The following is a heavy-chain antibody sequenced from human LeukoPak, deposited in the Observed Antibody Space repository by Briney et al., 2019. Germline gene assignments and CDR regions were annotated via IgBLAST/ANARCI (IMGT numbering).Heavy chain of an antibody. J-gene: IGHJ4*02. V-gene: IGHV4-4*02. Sequence: PSGTLSLTCTVSGGSISNFHWWNWVRQSPGKGLKWVGQIYHNGITNYNPSLKSRLTISVDKSRNHFSLNLTSVTAADTAVYFCARELATINGPYFESWGQGTLVTVSS. CDR3: ARELATINGPYFES. CDR1: GGSISNFHW. D-gene: IGHD5-24*01. CDR2: IYHNGIT.